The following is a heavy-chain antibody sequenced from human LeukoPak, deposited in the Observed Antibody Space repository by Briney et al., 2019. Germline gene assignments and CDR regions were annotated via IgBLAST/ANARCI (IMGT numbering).Heavy chain of an antibody. Sequence: ASVKVSCKASGYTFTGYYMHWVRQAPGQGLVWMGWINPDSGGTAYAQKFQGRVTMTRDPSISTAYMELSRLRSDDTAVYYCARVGDSSSRYYFDYWGQGTLVTVSS. CDR2: INPDSGGT. V-gene: IGHV1-2*02. J-gene: IGHJ4*02. CDR3: ARVGDSSSRYYFDY. CDR1: GYTFTGYY. D-gene: IGHD6-13*01.